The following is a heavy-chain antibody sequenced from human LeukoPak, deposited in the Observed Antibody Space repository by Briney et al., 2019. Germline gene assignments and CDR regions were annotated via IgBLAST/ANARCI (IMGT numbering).Heavy chain of an antibody. J-gene: IGHJ4*02. V-gene: IGHV3-7*01. Sequence: PGGSLRLSCAASGFTFSSYWMSWVRQAPGKGLEWVANILPDGSAKNYVDSVKGRFTISRDDAKNSLYVQMNSLRDEDTAVYYCARVGYSGWNLEYWGQGTLVTVSS. CDR2: ILPDGSAK. CDR3: ARVGYSGWNLEY. D-gene: IGHD5-12*01. CDR1: GFTFSSYW.